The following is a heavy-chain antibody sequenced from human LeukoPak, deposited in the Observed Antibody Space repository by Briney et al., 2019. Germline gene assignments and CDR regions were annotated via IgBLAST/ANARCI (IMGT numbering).Heavy chain of an antibody. CDR3: ARANFLYCSSSTCLFDY. V-gene: IGHV1-2*02. D-gene: IGHD2-2*01. CDR2: INPNDGDT. J-gene: IGHJ4*02. Sequence: EASVKVSCKASGYTFTDYYMHWVRQTPGQGFELMGWINPNDGDTNYAQKFQGRVTMTRDTSISTAHMEVSRLRSDDTAVYYCARANFLYCSSSTCLFDYWGQGTLVTVSS. CDR1: GYTFTDYY.